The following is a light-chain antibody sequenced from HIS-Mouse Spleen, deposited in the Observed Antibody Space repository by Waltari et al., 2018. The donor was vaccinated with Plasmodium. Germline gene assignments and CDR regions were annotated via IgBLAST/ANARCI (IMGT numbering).Light chain of an antibody. J-gene: IGLJ1*01. CDR2: DIS. CDR1: RSDVGGYNY. CDR3: SSYTSSSTLNYV. V-gene: IGLV2-14*03. Sequence: QSALTQPASVSGSPGQSITISCTGTRSDVGGYNYVSWYQQTPGKAPKLMIFDISNRPSGVSNRFSGSKSGNTASLTISGLQAEDEADYYCSSYTSSSTLNYVFGTGTKVTVL.